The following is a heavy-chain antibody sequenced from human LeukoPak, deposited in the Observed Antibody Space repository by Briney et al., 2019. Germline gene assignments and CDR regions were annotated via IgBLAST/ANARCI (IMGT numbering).Heavy chain of an antibody. CDR2: ISWDGGST. CDR3: ARDGGIVGATYFDY. J-gene: IGHJ4*02. D-gene: IGHD1-26*01. Sequence: GGSLRLSCAASGFTFDDYTMHWVRQAPGKGLEWVSLISWDGGSTYYADSVKGRFTISRDNAKNSLYLQMNSLRAEDTAVYYCARDGGIVGATYFDYWGQGTLVTVSS. V-gene: IGHV3-43*01. CDR1: GFTFDDYT.